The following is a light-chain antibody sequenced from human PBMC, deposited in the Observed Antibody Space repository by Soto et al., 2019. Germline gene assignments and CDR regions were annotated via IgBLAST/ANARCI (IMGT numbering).Light chain of an antibody. J-gene: IGLJ3*02. CDR3: CSYAGSSSDM. CDR2: EVT. V-gene: IGLV2-11*01. CDR1: SSDVGAYDF. Sequence: QSALTQPRSVSGSPGQSVTISCTGTSSDVGAYDFVSWYQQHPGKAPQLMIYEVTKRPSGVPDRFSGSKSGNTASLTISGLQAEDEADYYCCSYAGSSSDMFGGGTQLTVL.